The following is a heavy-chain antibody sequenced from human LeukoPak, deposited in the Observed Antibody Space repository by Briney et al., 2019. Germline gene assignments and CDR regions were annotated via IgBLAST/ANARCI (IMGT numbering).Heavy chain of an antibody. D-gene: IGHD1-26*01. V-gene: IGHV3-23*01. CDR3: GKNRYSGSLSPFDI. J-gene: IGHJ3*02. CDR2: ISGGGGNT. CDR1: KFAFSSYA. Sequence: GSLSLSCAASKFAFSSYAMSWVRQAPGKGLEWVSAISGGGGNTYYADSMKGRFTISRDNSKNTLYLQMNSLRAEDTAVYYCGKNRYSGSLSPFDIWGQGTMVTVSS.